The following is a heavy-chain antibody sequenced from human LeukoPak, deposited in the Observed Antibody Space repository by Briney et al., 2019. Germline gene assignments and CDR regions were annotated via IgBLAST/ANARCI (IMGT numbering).Heavy chain of an antibody. D-gene: IGHD6-19*01. CDR3: ARVYSSGWYEETFDY. J-gene: IGHJ4*02. CDR2: INPNSGGT. Sequence: ASVKVSCKASGYTFTGYYMHWVRQAPGQGLEWMGRINPNSGGTNYAQKFQGRVTMTRDTSISTAYMELSRLRSDDTAVCYCARVYSSGWYEETFDYWGQGTLVTVSS. V-gene: IGHV1-2*06. CDR1: GYTFTGYY.